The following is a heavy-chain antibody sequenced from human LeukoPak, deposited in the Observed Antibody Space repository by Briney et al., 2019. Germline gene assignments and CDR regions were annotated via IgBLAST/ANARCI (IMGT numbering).Heavy chain of an antibody. D-gene: IGHD3-10*01. Sequence: ESGPTLVNPTQTLTLTCTFSGFSLSTRGMCVSWIRHPPGKALEWLARIDWDDDKYYSTSLKTRLTISKDTSKNQVVLTMTNMDPVDTATYYCARIRTPYGSGSYYNFDWGQGTLVTVSS. V-gene: IGHV2-70*11. CDR3: ARIRTPYGSGSYYNFD. CDR2: IDWDDDK. CDR1: GFSLSTRGMC. J-gene: IGHJ4*02.